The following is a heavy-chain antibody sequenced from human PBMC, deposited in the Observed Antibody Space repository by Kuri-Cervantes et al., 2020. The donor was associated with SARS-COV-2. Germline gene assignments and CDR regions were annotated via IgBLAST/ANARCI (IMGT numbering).Heavy chain of an antibody. CDR2: IIPILGIA. J-gene: IGHJ6*02. V-gene: IGHV1-69*04. CDR1: GGTFSSYA. D-gene: IGHD1-26*01. CDR3: ARWEEADYYGMDV. Sequence: SVKVSCKASGGTFSSYAISWVRQAPGQGLEWMGRIIPILGIANYAQKFQGRVTITADKSTSTAYMELSSPRSEDTAVYYCARWEEADYYGMDVWGQGTTVTVSS.